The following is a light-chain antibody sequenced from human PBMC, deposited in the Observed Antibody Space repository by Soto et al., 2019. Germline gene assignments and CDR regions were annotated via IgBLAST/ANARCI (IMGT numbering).Light chain of an antibody. J-gene: IGKJ5*01. CDR1: QSVRSH. CDR2: EAS. CDR3: QQRSDWPIT. Sequence: EIVLTQSPATLSLSPGERATLSCRGSQSVRSHLVWYQQKPGQAPRLLIYEASNRATGIPARFSGSGSGTDFTLTISSLEPEDFAVYYCQQRSDWPITFGQVTRLEI. V-gene: IGKV3-11*01.